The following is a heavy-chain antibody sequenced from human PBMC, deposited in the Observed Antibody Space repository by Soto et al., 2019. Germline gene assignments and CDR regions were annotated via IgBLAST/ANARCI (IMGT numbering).Heavy chain of an antibody. CDR3: AHSGYDYIWGSYRYVDY. Sequence: SGPTLVKPTPTLTLTCTFSGFSLSPSGVGVGWIRQPPGKALEWLALIYWDDDKRYSPSLKSRLTITKDTSKNQVVLTMTNMDPVDTATYYCAHSGYDYIWGSYRYVDYWGQGTLVTVSS. CDR2: IYWDDDK. D-gene: IGHD3-16*02. CDR1: GFSLSPSGVG. V-gene: IGHV2-5*02. J-gene: IGHJ4*02.